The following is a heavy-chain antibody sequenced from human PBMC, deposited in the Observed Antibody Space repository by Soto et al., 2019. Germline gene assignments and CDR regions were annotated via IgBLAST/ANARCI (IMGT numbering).Heavy chain of an antibody. CDR2: ISSSGSTI. CDR3: ARDPDSSGWYNWFDP. CDR1: GFTFSSYS. V-gene: IGHV3-48*01. D-gene: IGHD6-19*01. J-gene: IGHJ5*02. Sequence: GGSLRLSCAASGFTFSSYSMNWVRQAPGKGLEWVSYISSSGSTIYYADSVKGRFTISRDNAKNSLYLQMNSLRAEDTALYYCARDPDSSGWYNWFDPWGQGTLVTVSS.